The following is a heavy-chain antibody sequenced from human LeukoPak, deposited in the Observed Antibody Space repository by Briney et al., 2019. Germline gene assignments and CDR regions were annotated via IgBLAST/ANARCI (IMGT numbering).Heavy chain of an antibody. CDR3: AKDRVVSLDAFDI. J-gene: IGHJ3*02. V-gene: IGHV3-30*18. CDR1: GFAFSSYG. Sequence: GGSLRLSCAASGFAFSSYGMHWVRQAPGKGLEWVAVISYDGSNKYYADSVKGRFTISRDNSKNTLYLQMNSLRAEDTAVYYCAKDRVVSLDAFDIWGQGTMVTVSS. D-gene: IGHD3-10*01. CDR2: ISYDGSNK.